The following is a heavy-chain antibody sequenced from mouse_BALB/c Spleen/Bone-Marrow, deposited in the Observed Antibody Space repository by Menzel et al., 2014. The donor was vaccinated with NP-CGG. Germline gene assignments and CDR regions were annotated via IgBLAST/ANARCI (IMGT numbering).Heavy chain of an antibody. CDR2: ISTYSGNT. V-gene: IGHV1-67*01. Sequence: QVQLQQPGPELVRPGVSVKISCKGSGYKFTDYAMHWVKQSHAKSLEWIGLISTYSGNTRYNQKFKGKATMTVDKSSSTAYMELARLTSEDSAIYYCARNFYGSAYFDFWGQGSTLTVSS. J-gene: IGHJ2*01. D-gene: IGHD1-1*01. CDR1: GYKFTDYA. CDR3: ARNFYGSAYFDF.